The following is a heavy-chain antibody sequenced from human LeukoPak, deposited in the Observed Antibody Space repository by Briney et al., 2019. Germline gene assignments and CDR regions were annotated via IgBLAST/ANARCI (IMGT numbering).Heavy chain of an antibody. CDR1: GFTFSNYG. J-gene: IGHJ6*02. Sequence: GGSLRLSCAASGFTFSNYGMHWVRQAPGKGLEWVAVIFYDGSNKYYADSVKGRFTISRDNSKNTLYLQMNTLRAEDTAVYFCAGDLMDYYGSGGPYYYYGMDVWGPGTTVTVSS. CDR2: IFYDGSNK. D-gene: IGHD3-10*01. V-gene: IGHV3-33*01. CDR3: AGDLMDYYGSGGPYYYYGMDV.